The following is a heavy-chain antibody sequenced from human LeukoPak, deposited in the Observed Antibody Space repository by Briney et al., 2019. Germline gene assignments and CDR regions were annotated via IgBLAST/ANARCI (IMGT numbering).Heavy chain of an antibody. D-gene: IGHD3-10*01. V-gene: IGHV4-59*01. Sequence: SETLSLACTVSGGSINSYYWSWIRQPPGKGLECIGYIHYTGSTNYNPSFKSRVTISVDTSKNQFSLKLSSVTAADTAVYYCARDKSILWFGEPAVAFDIWGQGTMVTVSS. CDR2: IHYTGST. CDR3: ARDKSILWFGEPAVAFDI. CDR1: GGSINSYY. J-gene: IGHJ3*02.